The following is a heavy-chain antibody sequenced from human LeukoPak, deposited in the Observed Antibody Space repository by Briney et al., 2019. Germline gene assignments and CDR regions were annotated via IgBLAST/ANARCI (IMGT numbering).Heavy chain of an antibody. J-gene: IGHJ4*02. D-gene: IGHD3-9*01. V-gene: IGHV3-23*01. CDR3: AKETDILTGLYDY. CDR2: ISGSGGST. CDR1: GFTFSNYG. Sequence: PGGSLRLSCAASGFTFSNYGMNWVRQAPGKGLEWVSAISGSGGSTYYADSVKGRFTISRDNSKNTLYLQMNSLRAEDTAVYYCAKETDILTGLYDYWGQGTLVTVSS.